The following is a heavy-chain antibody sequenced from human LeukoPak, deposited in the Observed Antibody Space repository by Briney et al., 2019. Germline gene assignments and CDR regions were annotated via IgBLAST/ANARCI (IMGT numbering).Heavy chain of an antibody. CDR3: ARDQQLVRHYYYYGMDV. J-gene: IGHJ6*02. V-gene: IGHV1-2*02. CDR1: GYTFTGYY. CDR2: INPNSGGT. Sequence: ASVKVSCEASGYTFTGYYMHWVRQAPGQGLEWMGWINPNSGGTNYAQKFQGRVTMTRDTSISTAYMELSRLRSDDTAVYYCARDQQLVRHYYYYGMDVWGQGTTVTVSS. D-gene: IGHD6-13*01.